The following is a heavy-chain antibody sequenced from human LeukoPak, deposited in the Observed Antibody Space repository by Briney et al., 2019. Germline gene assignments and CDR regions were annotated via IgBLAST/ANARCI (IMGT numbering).Heavy chain of an antibody. Sequence: PSETLSLTCAVYGGSFSDYNWTWIRQPPGTGLEWIGEFGHNGTTNYNPSLKGRVTISLATSKTQFSLKLTSVTAGDRAVYYCARPSGGTPFERFDYWGEGTLVSVCS. D-gene: IGHD1-14*01. CDR3: ARPSGGTPFERFDY. J-gene: IGHJ4*02. CDR2: FGHNGTT. CDR1: GGSFSDYN. V-gene: IGHV4-34*01.